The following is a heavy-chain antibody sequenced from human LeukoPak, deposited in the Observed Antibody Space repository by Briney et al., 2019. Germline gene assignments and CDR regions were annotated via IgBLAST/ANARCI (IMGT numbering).Heavy chain of an antibody. CDR3: AKDMYYRGSGSYFNVDY. V-gene: IGHV3-30*18. J-gene: IGHJ4*02. CDR2: ISYDGNNK. CDR1: GFTFSNSA. Sequence: PGGSLRLSCAASGFTFSNSAMNWVRQAPGKGLEWVAVISYDGNNKYYSDSVKGRFTISRDTSKNTLYLQMNSLRAEDTAVYYCAKDMYYRGSGSYFNVDYWGQGTLVTVSS. D-gene: IGHD3-10*01.